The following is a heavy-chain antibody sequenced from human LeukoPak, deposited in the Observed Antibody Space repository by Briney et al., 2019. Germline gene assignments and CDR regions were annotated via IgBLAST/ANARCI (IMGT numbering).Heavy chain of an antibody. CDR3: GKDQTEGLWFGELAFDY. D-gene: IGHD3-10*01. CDR1: GFTFSSYA. V-gene: IGHV3-64D*06. CDR2: ISSSGGST. Sequence: GGSLRLSCSASGFTFSSYAMHWVRQAPGKGLEYVSDISSSGGSTYYADSVKGRFTISRDNSKNTLYLQMSSLRGEDAGVYYCGKDQTEGLWFGELAFDYWGQGTLVTVSS. J-gene: IGHJ4*02.